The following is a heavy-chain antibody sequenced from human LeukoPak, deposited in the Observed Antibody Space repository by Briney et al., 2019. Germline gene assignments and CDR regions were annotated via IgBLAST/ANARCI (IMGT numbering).Heavy chain of an antibody. CDR3: SRGRETSSWRYYYMDV. D-gene: IGHD6-13*01. Sequence: GGSLRLSCAVSGFTISDYSMNWFRQAPGKGLEWVSSITSSSTYIYYADSVKGRFTISRDNAESSLFLQMSSLRAEDTAVYYCSRGRETSSWRYYYMDVWGKGTTVTVS. CDR2: ITSSSTYI. CDR1: GFTISDYS. V-gene: IGHV3-21*01. J-gene: IGHJ6*03.